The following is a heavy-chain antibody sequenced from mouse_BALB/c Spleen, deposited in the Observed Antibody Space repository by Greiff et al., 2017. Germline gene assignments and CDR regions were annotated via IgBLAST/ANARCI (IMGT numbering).Heavy chain of an antibody. CDR1: GFSLTSYG. CDR2: IWAGGST. CDR3: ASGSSYKRHAMDY. Sequence: VKLVESGPGLVAPSQSLSITCTVSGFSLTSYGVHWVRQPPGKGLEWLGVIWAGGSTNYNSALMSRLSISKDNSKSQVFLKMNSLQTDDTAMYYCASGSSYKRHAMDYWGQGTSVTVSS. J-gene: IGHJ4*01. D-gene: IGHD1-1*01. V-gene: IGHV2-9*02.